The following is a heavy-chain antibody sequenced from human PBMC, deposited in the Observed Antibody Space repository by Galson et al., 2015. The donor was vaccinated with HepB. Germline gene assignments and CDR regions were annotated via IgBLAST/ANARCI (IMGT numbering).Heavy chain of an antibody. J-gene: IGHJ6*02. CDR2: ISYDGSNK. Sequence: SLRLSCAASGFTFSSYAMHWVRQAPGKGLEWVAVISYDGSNKYYADSVKGRFTISRDNSKNTLYLQMSSLRAEDTAVYYCARVSDILTGYLEGMDVWGQGTTVTVSS. V-gene: IGHV3-30*04. D-gene: IGHD3-9*01. CDR3: ARVSDILTGYLEGMDV. CDR1: GFTFSSYA.